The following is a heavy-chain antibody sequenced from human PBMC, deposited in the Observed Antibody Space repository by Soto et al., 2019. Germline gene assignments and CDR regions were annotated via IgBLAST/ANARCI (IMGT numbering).Heavy chain of an antibody. CDR2: ISSSSSYI. CDR3: ARDQRRDMYYYDSSGYPAPLCDY. D-gene: IGHD3-22*01. Sequence: GGSLRLSCAASGFTFSSYSMNWVRQAPGKGLEWVSSISSSSSYIYYADSVKGRFTISRDNSKNTLYLQMNSLRAEDTAVYYCARDQRRDMYYYDSSGYPAPLCDYWGQGTLVTVSS. CDR1: GFTFSSYS. V-gene: IGHV3-21*01. J-gene: IGHJ4*02.